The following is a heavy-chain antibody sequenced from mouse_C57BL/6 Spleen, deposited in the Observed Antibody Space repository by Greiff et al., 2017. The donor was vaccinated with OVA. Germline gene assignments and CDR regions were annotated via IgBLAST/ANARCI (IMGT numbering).Heavy chain of an antibody. CDR3: ALGITTKHYYAMDY. V-gene: IGHV2-6*03. CDR2: IWSDGST. CDR1: GFSLTSYG. Sequence: QVQLKESGPGLVAPSQSLSITCTVSGFSLTSYGVHWVRQPPGKGLEWLVVIWSDGSTTYNSALKSRLSISKDNSKSQVFLKMNSLQTDDTAMYYCALGITTKHYYAMDYWGQGTSVTVSS. D-gene: IGHD1-1*01. J-gene: IGHJ4*01.